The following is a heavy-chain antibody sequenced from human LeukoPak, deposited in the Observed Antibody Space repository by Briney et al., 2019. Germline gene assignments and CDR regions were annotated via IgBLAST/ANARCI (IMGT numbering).Heavy chain of an antibody. D-gene: IGHD3-10*01. CDR1: GFTFSSYA. V-gene: IGHV3-23*01. J-gene: IGHJ1*01. Sequence: AGGSLRLSCAASGFTFSSYAMSWVRQAPGKGLEWVSTISGSGAYTYHADSVKGRFTISRDNSKNTLYLQMNSLRAEDTAVYYCAKYFASGSYYKLPHWGQGTLVTVSS. CDR2: ISGSGAYT. CDR3: AKYFASGSYYKLPH.